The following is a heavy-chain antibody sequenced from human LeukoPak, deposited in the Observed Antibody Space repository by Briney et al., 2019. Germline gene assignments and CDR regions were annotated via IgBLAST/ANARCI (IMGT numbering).Heavy chain of an antibody. J-gene: IGHJ3*02. Sequence: SETLSLTCTVSGGSISSYYWSWIRQPPGKGLEWIGYIYYSGSTNYNPSLKSRVTISVDTSKNQFSLKLSSVTAADTAVYYCARDQHYYDRSGYSFDIWGQGTMVTVSS. CDR3: ARDQHYYDRSGYSFDI. CDR1: GGSISSYY. V-gene: IGHV4-59*12. CDR2: IYYSGST. D-gene: IGHD3-22*01.